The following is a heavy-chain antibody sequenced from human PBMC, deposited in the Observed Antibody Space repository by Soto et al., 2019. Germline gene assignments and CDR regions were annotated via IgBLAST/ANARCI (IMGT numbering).Heavy chain of an antibody. J-gene: IGHJ4*02. Sequence: GGSLRLSCSASGFTFSSYDMHWVRQGTGKGLEWVSAVGTTGDTYYAGSVKGRFTISRENAKNSLYLQMNSLRAGDTAIYFCARAIGPTLFDYWGQGTLVTVSS. CDR1: GFTFSSYD. CDR2: VGTTGDT. D-gene: IGHD3-22*01. V-gene: IGHV3-13*04. CDR3: ARAIGPTLFDY.